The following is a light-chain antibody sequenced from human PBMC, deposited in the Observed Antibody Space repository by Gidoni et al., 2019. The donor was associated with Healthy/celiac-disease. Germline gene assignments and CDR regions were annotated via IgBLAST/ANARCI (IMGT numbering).Light chain of an antibody. Sequence: DIQLTQSPSSLSASVGDRVTITCRASQSLSSYLNWYPQKPGKATPLLIYAASSLQSGVPSRLRGSGSGTDFTLTISSLQPEDFATYYCQQSYSTPPAWTFGQGTKVEIK. V-gene: IGKV1-39*01. CDR1: QSLSSY. J-gene: IGKJ1*01. CDR3: QQSYSTPPAWT. CDR2: AAS.